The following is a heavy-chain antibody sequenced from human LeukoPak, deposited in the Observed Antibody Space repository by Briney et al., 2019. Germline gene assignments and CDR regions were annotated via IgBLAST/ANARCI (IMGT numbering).Heavy chain of an antibody. Sequence: PGGSLRLSCAASGFTFSRYWMSWVRQAPGKGLEWVANIKEDGSEKYYVDSVKGRFTISRDNGKNSLYLQMNSLRAEDTAIYYCAREGGYSGYAPGSDAFDIWGQGTKVTVSS. CDR1: GFTFSRYW. V-gene: IGHV3-7*04. CDR3: AREGGYSGYAPGSDAFDI. J-gene: IGHJ3*02. CDR2: IKEDGSEK. D-gene: IGHD5-12*01.